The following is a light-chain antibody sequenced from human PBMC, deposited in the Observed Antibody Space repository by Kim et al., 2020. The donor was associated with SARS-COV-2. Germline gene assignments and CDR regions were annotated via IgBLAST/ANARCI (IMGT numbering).Light chain of an antibody. J-gene: IGKJ1*01. Sequence: ASVGDRVTINRRASQGISNSLAWYQQKAGKVPKLLIDTASTLQSGVPSRFNGSGSGTDFTLTISSLQPEDVATYYCQKYNGAPWTFGQGTKVDIK. CDR2: TAS. CDR3: QKYNGAPWT. V-gene: IGKV1-27*01. CDR1: QGISNS.